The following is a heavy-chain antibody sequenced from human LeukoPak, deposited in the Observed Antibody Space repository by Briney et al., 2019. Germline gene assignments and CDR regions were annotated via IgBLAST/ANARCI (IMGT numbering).Heavy chain of an antibody. Sequence: SETLSLTCTVSGGSISSYYWSWIRQPPVKGPEWIGYIYYSGSTNYNPSLKSRVTISVDTSKNQFSLKLSSVTAADTAVYYCARHLPIYGDYDFDPWGQGTLVTVSS. V-gene: IGHV4-59*08. CDR2: IYYSGST. J-gene: IGHJ5*02. CDR1: GGSISSYY. D-gene: IGHD4-17*01. CDR3: ARHLPIYGDYDFDP.